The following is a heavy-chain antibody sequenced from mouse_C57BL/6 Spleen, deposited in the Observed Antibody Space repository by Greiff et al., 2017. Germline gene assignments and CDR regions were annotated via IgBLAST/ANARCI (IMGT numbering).Heavy chain of an antibody. J-gene: IGHJ3*01. CDR3: SRVNSNPVAY. Sequence: VQLQQSGPELVKPGASVKISCKASGYSFTGYYMNWVKQSPEKSLEWIGEINPSTGGTTYNQKFKAKATLTVDKSSSTAYMQLKSLTSEDSADYYCSRVNSNPVAYWGQGTLVTVSS. CDR2: INPSTGGT. V-gene: IGHV1-42*01. CDR1: GYSFTGYY. D-gene: IGHD2-5*01.